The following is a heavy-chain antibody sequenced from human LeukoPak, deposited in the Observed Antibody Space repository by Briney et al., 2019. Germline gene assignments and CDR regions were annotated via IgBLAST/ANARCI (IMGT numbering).Heavy chain of an antibody. CDR3: VRDRIEVAGTGDY. J-gene: IGHJ4*02. V-gene: IGHV3-11*01. Sequence: GGCLRLSCAASGFTFSNYYMSWIRQAPGKGLEWVSYISSSGSTIYYADSVKGRFTISRDNAKNSLYLQMNSLRAEDTALYYCVRDRIEVAGTGDYWGQGIQVTVSS. CDR2: ISSSGSTI. D-gene: IGHD6-19*01. CDR1: GFTFSNYY.